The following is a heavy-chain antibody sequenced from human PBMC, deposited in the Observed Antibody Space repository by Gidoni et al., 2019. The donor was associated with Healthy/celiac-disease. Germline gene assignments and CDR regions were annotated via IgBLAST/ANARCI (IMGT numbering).Heavy chain of an antibody. CDR2: INHSGST. D-gene: IGHD3-3*01. CDR3: ARRGKLRFLEWAYYYYYMDV. CDR1: GGSFSGYS. Sequence: QVQLQQWGAGLLKPSETLSLTCAVYGGSFSGYSWSWIRQPPGKGLEWIGEINHSGSTNYNPSLKSRVTISVDTSKNQFSLKLSSVTAADTAVYYCARRGKLRFLEWAYYYYYMDVWGKGTTVTVSS. V-gene: IGHV4-34*01. J-gene: IGHJ6*03.